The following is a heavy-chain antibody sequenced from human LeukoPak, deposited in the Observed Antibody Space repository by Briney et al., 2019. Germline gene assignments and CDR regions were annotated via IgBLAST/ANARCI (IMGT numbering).Heavy chain of an antibody. CDR1: GYTFTGCY. J-gene: IGHJ5*02. V-gene: IGHV1-2*02. Sequence: ASVKVSCKASGYTFTGCYMHWVRQAPGQGLEWMGWINPNSGGTNYAQKFQGRVTMTRDTSISTAYMELSRLRSDDTAVYYCARDVLPDGGWFDPWGQGTLVTVSS. D-gene: IGHD1-14*01. CDR3: ARDVLPDGGWFDP. CDR2: INPNSGGT.